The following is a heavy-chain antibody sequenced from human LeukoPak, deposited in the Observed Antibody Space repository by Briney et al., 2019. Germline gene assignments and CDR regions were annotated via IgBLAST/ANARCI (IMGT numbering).Heavy chain of an antibody. CDR1: GFTFSSYW. D-gene: IGHD2-8*02. V-gene: IGHV3-74*01. CDR2: IASDGSST. CDR3: AKLVNY. Sequence: GGSLKLSCEASGFTFSSYWMNWVRQAPGKGLVWVSRIASDGSSTTYADSVKGRFSISRDNAKNTLYLQMNSLRAEDTAVYYCAKLVNYWGQGLLVTVSS. J-gene: IGHJ4*02.